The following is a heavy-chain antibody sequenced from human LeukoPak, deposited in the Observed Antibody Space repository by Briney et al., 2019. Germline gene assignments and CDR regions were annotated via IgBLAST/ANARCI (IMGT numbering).Heavy chain of an antibody. Sequence: PGGSLRLSCAASGFTFSSYAMHWVRQAPGKGLERVAVISYDGSNKKYADSVKGRFTISRDNSKNTLYLQMNSLKTEDTAVYYCTTPPSNADYYMDVWGKGTTVTVSS. CDR2: ISYDGSNK. D-gene: IGHD4-11*01. J-gene: IGHJ6*03. CDR3: TTPPSNADYYMDV. CDR1: GFTFSSYA. V-gene: IGHV3-30*04.